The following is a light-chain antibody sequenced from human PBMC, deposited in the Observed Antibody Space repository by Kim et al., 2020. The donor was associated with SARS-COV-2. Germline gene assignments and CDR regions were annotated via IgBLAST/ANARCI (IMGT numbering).Light chain of an antibody. V-gene: IGKV1-39*01. CDR3: QQNDGSPLT. Sequence: ASVGESSTISCRAGQSIDNYLNWYQHKPGRDPDLLISAASSLRDGVPSRFSGSGSGTDFTLTISTLQPEDFATYYCQQNDGSPLTFGGGTKVDIK. CDR1: QSIDNY. CDR2: AAS. J-gene: IGKJ4*01.